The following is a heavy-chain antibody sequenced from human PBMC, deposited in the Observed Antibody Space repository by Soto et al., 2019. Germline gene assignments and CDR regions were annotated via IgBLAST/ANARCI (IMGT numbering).Heavy chain of an antibody. V-gene: IGHV3-30*18. Sequence: QVQLVESGGGVVQPGRSLRLSCAASGFTFSSYGMHGVRQAPGKGLEWVAVISYDGSNKYYADSVKGRFTISRDNSKNTLYLQMNSLRAEDTAVYYCAKDHTTIFGVVTSFYFDYWGQGTLVTVSS. D-gene: IGHD3-3*01. J-gene: IGHJ4*02. CDR1: GFTFSSYG. CDR3: AKDHTTIFGVVTSFYFDY. CDR2: ISYDGSNK.